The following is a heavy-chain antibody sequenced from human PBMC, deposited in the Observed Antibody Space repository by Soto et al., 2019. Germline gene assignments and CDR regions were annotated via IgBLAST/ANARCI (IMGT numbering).Heavy chain of an antibody. J-gene: IGHJ4*02. CDR3: ATAVFTFGGVIALDY. D-gene: IGHD3-16*02. V-gene: IGHV1-24*01. CDR1: VYTLTELS. Sequence: QVQLVQSGAEVKKPGASVKVSCKVSVYTLTELSMHWVRQAPGKGLEWMGGFDPEDGETIYAQKFQGGVTMTEDTSTDTAYRELRSLRSEDTAVYYCATAVFTFGGVIALDYWGQGTLVTVSS. CDR2: FDPEDGET.